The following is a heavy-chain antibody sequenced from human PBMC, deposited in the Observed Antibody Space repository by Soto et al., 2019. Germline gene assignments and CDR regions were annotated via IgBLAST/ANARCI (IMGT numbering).Heavy chain of an antibody. CDR2: MNPNRGNT. Sequence: ASVKVSCKASGYTFTSYDINWVRQATGQGLEWMGRMNPNRGNTGYAQKFQGRVTMTADTSTSTAYMELSSLRSEDTAVYYCARVYDCSGGSCYSDAFDIWGQGTMVTVSS. CDR3: ARVYDCSGGSCYSDAFDI. D-gene: IGHD2-15*01. J-gene: IGHJ3*02. V-gene: IGHV1-8*01. CDR1: GYTFTSYD.